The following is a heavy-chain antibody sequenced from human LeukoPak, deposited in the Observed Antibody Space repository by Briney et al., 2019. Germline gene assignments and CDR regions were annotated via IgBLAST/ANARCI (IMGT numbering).Heavy chain of an antibody. V-gene: IGHV4-34*01. CDR3: ARTRGYSYGYSAFDI. J-gene: IGHJ3*02. D-gene: IGHD5-18*01. CDR2: INHSGST. CDR1: GGSISSYY. Sequence: KSSETLSLTCTVSGGSISSYYWSWIRQPPGKGLEWIREINHSGSTNYNPSLKSRVTISVDTSKNQFSLKLSSVTAADTAVYYCARTRGYSYGYSAFDIWGQGTMVTVSS.